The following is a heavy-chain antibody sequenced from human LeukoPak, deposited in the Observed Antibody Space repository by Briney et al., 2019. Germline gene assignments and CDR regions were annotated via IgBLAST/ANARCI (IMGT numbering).Heavy chain of an antibody. CDR1: GFTFSSYA. CDR2: ISSNGGST. V-gene: IGHV3-64D*06. CDR3: AKDIGYGDYVFDY. D-gene: IGHD4-17*01. J-gene: IGHJ4*02. Sequence: PGGSLRLSCSASGFTFSSYAMHWVRQAPGKGLEYVSAISSNGGSTYYADSVKGRFTISRDYSKNTLYLQMSSLRAEDTAVYYCAKDIGYGDYVFDYWGQGTLVTVSS.